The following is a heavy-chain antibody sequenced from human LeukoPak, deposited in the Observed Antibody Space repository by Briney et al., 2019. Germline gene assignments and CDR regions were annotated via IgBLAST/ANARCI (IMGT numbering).Heavy chain of an antibody. D-gene: IGHD6-6*01. J-gene: IGHJ3*02. V-gene: IGHV3-48*01. CDR2: ISSSSSTI. CDR3: ARGPGYSSSSGYAFDI. Sequence: PGGSLRLSCAASGFTFSSYSMNWVRQAPGKGLEWVSYISSSSSTIYYADSVKGRFTISRDNAKNSLYLQMNSLRAEDTAVYYCARGPGYSSSSGYAFDIWGQGTMVTVSS. CDR1: GFTFSSYS.